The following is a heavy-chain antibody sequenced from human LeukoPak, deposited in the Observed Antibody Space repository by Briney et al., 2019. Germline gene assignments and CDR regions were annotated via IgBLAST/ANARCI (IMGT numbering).Heavy chain of an antibody. CDR3: ARPTVTNRYYYYGMDV. CDR2: IIPIFGTA. Sequence: VASVKVSCKASGGTFSSYAISWVRQAPGQGLEWMGGIIPIFGTANYAQKFQGRVTITADESTSTAYMELSSLRSEGTAVYYCARPTVTNRYYYYGMDVWGKGTTVTVSS. V-gene: IGHV1-69*13. CDR1: GGTFSSYA. J-gene: IGHJ6*04. D-gene: IGHD4-17*01.